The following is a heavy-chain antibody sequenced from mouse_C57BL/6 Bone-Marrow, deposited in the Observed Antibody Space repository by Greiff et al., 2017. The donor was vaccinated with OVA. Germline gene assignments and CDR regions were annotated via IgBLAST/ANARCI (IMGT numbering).Heavy chain of an antibody. Sequence: QVQLQQPGAELVRPGSSVKLSCKASGYTFTSYWMHWVKQRPIQGLEWIGNIDPSDSETHYNQKFKDKATLTVDKSSSTAYMQLSSLTSEDSAVYYCARRDYKGGFAYRGQGTLVTVSA. CDR2: IDPSDSET. CDR3: ARRDYKGGFAY. D-gene: IGHD2-12*01. J-gene: IGHJ3*01. V-gene: IGHV1-52*01. CDR1: GYTFTSYW.